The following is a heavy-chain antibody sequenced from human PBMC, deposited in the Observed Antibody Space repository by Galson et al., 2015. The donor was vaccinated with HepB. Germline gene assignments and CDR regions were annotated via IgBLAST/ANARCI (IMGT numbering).Heavy chain of an antibody. CDR1: GYTFTSYG. CDR2: ISAYNGNT. CDR3: AREIGSSGWEWYFDL. Sequence: SVKVSCKASGYTFTSYGISWVRQAPGQGLEWMGWISAYNGNTNYAQKLQGRVTMTTDTSTSTAYMELRSLRSDDTAVYYCAREIGSSGWEWYFDLWGRGTLVTVSS. V-gene: IGHV1-18*01. J-gene: IGHJ2*01. D-gene: IGHD6-19*01.